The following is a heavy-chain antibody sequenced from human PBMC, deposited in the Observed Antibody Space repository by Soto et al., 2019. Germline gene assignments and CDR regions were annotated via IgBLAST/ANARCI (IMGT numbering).Heavy chain of an antibody. D-gene: IGHD2-2*01. CDR3: ATAIADDAFDI. Sequence: SVKVSCKDSGGTFSNYAFSWVRQAPGQGLEWMGGILPIFTTATYAPKFQDRVTITADESTSTAYMELSSLRSEDTAVYYCATAIADDAFDIWGRGTMVTVSS. J-gene: IGHJ3*02. CDR1: GGTFSNYA. V-gene: IGHV1-69*13. CDR2: ILPIFTTA.